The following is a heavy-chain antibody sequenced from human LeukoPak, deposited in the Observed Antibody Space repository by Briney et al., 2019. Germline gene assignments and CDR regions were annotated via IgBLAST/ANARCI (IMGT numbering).Heavy chain of an antibody. V-gene: IGHV1-69*13. CDR2: IIPIFGTA. Sequence: SVKVSCKASGGTFSSYAISWVRQAPGQGLEWMGGIIPIFGTANYAQKFQGRVTITADESTGTAYMELSSLRSEDTAVYYCARGSPSIVGALDYWGQGTLVTVSS. CDR3: ARGSPSIVGALDY. CDR1: GGTFSSYA. J-gene: IGHJ4*02. D-gene: IGHD1-26*01.